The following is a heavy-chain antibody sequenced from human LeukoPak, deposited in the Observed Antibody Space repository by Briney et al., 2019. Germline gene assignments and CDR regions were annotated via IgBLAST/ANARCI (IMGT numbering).Heavy chain of an antibody. J-gene: IGHJ5*02. CDR1: GGSINNYY. V-gene: IGHV4-4*07. Sequence: SETLSLTCTVSGGSINNYYWSWIRQPAGKGLEWIGRIYTRGSTNYNPSLKSRVTMSVDTSKNQFSLKLTSVTAADTAVYYCARRKSGWFDPWGQGSLVTVSS. CDR2: IYTRGST. CDR3: ARRKSGWFDP.